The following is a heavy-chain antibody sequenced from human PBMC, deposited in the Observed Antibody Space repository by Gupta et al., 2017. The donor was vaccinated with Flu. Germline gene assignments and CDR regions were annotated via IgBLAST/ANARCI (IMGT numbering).Heavy chain of an antibody. CDR2: ILPILGTA. Sequence: QVQLVQSGSEVKKPGSSLKVSCRASGDTFDTSTFTWVRQAPGHGLEWMGGILPILGTADYAQKFQGRVTISADISTTTVFMEVSSLRSEDTAVYFCARLTPCGGDCYYFQHWGQGTVVTVS. CDR3: ARLTPCGGDCYYFQH. J-gene: IGHJ1*01. V-gene: IGHV1-69*06. CDR1: GDTFDTST. D-gene: IGHD2-21*02.